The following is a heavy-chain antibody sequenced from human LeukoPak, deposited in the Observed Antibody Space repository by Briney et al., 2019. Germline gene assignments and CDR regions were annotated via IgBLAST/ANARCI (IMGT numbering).Heavy chain of an antibody. CDR1: GGTFSSYA. CDR2: MNPNSGNT. Sequence: ASVKVSCRASGGTFSSYAISWVRQATGQGLEWMGWMNPNSGNTGYAQKFQGRVTITRNTSISTAYMELSSLRSEDTAVYYCARGDCSSTSCYYMDVWGKGTTVTVSS. CDR3: ARGDCSSTSCYYMDV. V-gene: IGHV1-8*03. D-gene: IGHD2-2*01. J-gene: IGHJ6*03.